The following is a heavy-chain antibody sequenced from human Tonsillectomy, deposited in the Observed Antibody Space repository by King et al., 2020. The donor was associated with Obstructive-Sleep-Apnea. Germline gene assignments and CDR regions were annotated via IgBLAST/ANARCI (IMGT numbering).Heavy chain of an antibody. J-gene: IGHJ4*02. Sequence: VQLVESGGGLVQPGGSMRLSCAASGFPFISYWMSWVLQAPGKGLEGVANIKQDGSEKYYVDSVRGRFTISRDTAKNSRYMQMNSLRAEDTPGYYCARDTSNYTYDYVWGSYRRTYYFDYWGQGTLVTVSS. CDR3: ARDTSNYTYDYVWGSYRRTYYFDY. CDR2: IKQDGSEK. CDR1: GFPFISYW. D-gene: IGHD3-16*02. V-gene: IGHV3-7*01.